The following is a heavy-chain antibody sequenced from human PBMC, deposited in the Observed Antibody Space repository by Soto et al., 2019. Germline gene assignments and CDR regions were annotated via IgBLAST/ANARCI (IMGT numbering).Heavy chain of an antibody. CDR2: LSYRGTT. V-gene: IGHV4-31*01. D-gene: IGHD6-13*01. J-gene: IGHJ5*02. CDR1: GGCFNSDGYY. CDR3: ERVSATGTRWFGP. Sequence: SLSLTCTVCGGCFNSDGYYGGWIRRHPGKGLEWIGYLSYRGTTYYSPSLKSLLTMSLDTSKNQFSLKLNSVTAADTALYYCERVSATGTRWFGPWGPGTLVTVSS.